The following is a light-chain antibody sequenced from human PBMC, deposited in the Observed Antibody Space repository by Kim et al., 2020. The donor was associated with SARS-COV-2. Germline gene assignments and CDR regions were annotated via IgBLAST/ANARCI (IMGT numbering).Light chain of an antibody. CDR1: KLGDKY. Sequence: SYELTQPPSVSVSPGQTASITCSGDKLGDKYACWYQQKPGQSPVLVIYQDSKRPSGIPERFSGSNSGNTATLTISGTQPLDEADYYCQAWASTPWV. V-gene: IGLV3-1*01. CDR2: QDS. CDR3: QAWASTPWV. J-gene: IGLJ3*02.